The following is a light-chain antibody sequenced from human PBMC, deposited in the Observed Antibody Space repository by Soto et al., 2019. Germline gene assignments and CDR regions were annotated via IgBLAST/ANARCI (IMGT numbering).Light chain of an antibody. Sequence: EIVLTQSPGTLSLSPGDRASLSCSASQSVSNSYLAWYQQKPGQAPRLLIYGASIRATGIPDRFSGSGSGTDFTLTISRLEPEDFAVYYCQHYGSSPPFTVGPGTKVDI. CDR2: GAS. J-gene: IGKJ3*01. V-gene: IGKV3-20*01. CDR3: QHYGSSPPFT. CDR1: QSVSNSY.